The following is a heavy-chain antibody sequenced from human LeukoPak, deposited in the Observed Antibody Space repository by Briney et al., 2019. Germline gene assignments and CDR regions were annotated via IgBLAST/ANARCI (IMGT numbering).Heavy chain of an antibody. CDR3: ARPGSREIDY. Sequence: PSETLSLTCTVSGGSISSGGYYWGWIRQPPGKGLEWIGSIYYSGSTYYNPSLKSRVTISVDTSKNQFSLKLSSVTAADTAVYYCARPGSREIDYWGQGTLVTVSS. CDR2: IYYSGST. J-gene: IGHJ4*02. CDR1: GGSISSGGYY. V-gene: IGHV4-39*01. D-gene: IGHD7-27*01.